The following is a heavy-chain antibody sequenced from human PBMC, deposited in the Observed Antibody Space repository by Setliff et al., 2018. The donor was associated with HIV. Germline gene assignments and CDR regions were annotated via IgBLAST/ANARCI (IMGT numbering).Heavy chain of an antibody. D-gene: IGHD3-10*01. CDR1: GYSISSDYY. CDR3: ATPPIAGVRGYPQGWYFDL. Sequence: SETLSLTCTVSGYSISSDYYWGWIRQPPGKGLEWIGSIYHTGSTYYNPSLESRVTISVDTSKNQFSLKLTSVTAADTAVYYCATPPIAGVRGYPQGWYFDLWGRGTLGTVSS. CDR2: IYHTGST. V-gene: IGHV4-38-2*02. J-gene: IGHJ2*01.